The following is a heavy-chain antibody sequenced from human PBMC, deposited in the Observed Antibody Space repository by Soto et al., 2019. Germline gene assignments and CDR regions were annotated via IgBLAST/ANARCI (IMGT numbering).Heavy chain of an antibody. V-gene: IGHV1-69*01. J-gene: IGHJ6*02. CDR1: GGTFSSYA. D-gene: IGHD2-2*01. CDR2: IIPIFGTA. CDR3: AKGGIVVVPAATYYYYYYGMDV. Sequence: QVPLVQSGAEVKKPGSSVKVSCKASGGTFSSYAISWVRQAPGQGLEWMGGIIPIFGTANYAQKFQGRVTITADESTSTAYMELSSLRSEDTAVYYCAKGGIVVVPAATYYYYYYGMDVWGQGTTVTVSS.